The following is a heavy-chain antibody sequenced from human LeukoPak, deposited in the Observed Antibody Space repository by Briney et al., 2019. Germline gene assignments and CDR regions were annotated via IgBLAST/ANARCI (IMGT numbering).Heavy chain of an antibody. CDR2: ISGDGVST. V-gene: IGHV3-43*02. J-gene: IGHJ4*02. CDR3: ARESGKFDY. CDR1: GFIFRSYV. Sequence: GGSLRLSCAASGFIFRSYVISWVRQAPGKGLEWVSLISGDGVSTFFTDSVKGRFSISRDNSKNSLFLEMSSLRTEDTAMYYCARESGKFDYWGQGTLVAVSS.